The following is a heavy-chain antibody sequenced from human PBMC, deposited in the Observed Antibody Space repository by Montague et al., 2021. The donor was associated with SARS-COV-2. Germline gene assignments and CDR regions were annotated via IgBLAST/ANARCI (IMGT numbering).Heavy chain of an antibody. Sequence: SETLSLTCTVSGGSITNNIDYWAWIRQPPGKGLEWIGSIYYTGNTYYNPSLKSRVTISVVTSKNHLPLKLTSVTAAETAVYYCARLKRYFDSSGSPSAFDFWGQGTKVTVSS. V-gene: IGHV4-39*02. J-gene: IGHJ3*01. CDR1: GGSITNNIDY. CDR2: IYYTGNT. D-gene: IGHD3-22*01. CDR3: ARLKRYFDSSGSPSAFDF.